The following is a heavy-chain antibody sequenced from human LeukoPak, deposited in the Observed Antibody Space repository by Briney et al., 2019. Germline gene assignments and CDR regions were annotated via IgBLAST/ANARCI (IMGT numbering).Heavy chain of an antibody. V-gene: IGHV3-30*18. CDR3: AKPTLYGSSWYFFDY. D-gene: IGHD6-13*01. Sequence: GGSLRLSCAASGFTFSSYNMHWVRQAPGKGLEWVAVISFDGSNKYYADSVKGRFTISRDNSKNTLYLQMNSLRAEDTAVYCCAKPTLYGSSWYFFDYWGQGTLVTVSS. CDR2: ISFDGSNK. CDR1: GFTFSSYN. J-gene: IGHJ4*02.